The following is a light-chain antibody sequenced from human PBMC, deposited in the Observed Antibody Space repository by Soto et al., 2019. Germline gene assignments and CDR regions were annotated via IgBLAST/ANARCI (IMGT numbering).Light chain of an antibody. CDR1: QSVTGTN. J-gene: IGKJ2*01. V-gene: IGKV3-20*01. CDR3: HQYGSSLGT. Sequence: IVLTQSPVTLSLSPGEGATLSCRASQSVTGTNLAWYQQRAGQAPRLLIYDAVRRATGIPDRFSGSGSGTDITLTISRLEPEDLAVYYCHQYGSSLGTFGQGTKVEI. CDR2: DAV.